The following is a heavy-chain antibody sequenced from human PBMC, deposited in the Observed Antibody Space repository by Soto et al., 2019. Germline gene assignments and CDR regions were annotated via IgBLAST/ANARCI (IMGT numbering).Heavy chain of an antibody. CDR1: GFTFSSYE. J-gene: IGHJ4*02. CDR3: ARDIDYYDSSGYQDY. D-gene: IGHD3-22*01. Sequence: VQLVESGGDLVQPGGSLRLSCAASGFTFSSYEMNWVRQAPGKGLEWVSYISSTGTSMDYADSVKGRFTISRDNAENSLYLQMNSLRAEDTAVYYCARDIDYYDSSGYQDYWGQGSLVTVSS. V-gene: IGHV3-48*03. CDR2: ISSTGTSM.